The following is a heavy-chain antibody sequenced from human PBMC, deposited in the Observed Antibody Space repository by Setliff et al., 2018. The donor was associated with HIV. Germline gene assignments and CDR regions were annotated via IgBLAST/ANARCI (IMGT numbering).Heavy chain of an antibody. Sequence: PSETLSLTCTVSGDSINSGDSYWTWIRHHPGKGLEWIGCIYYSGSTNYNPSLKSRVIISVDSSKNQFFLKLTSVTAADTAMYYCARVSQDLLGAFDIWGQGTMVTVSS. J-gene: IGHJ3*02. CDR3: ARVSQDLLGAFDI. CDR2: IYYSGST. CDR1: GDSINSGDSY. D-gene: IGHD7-27*01. V-gene: IGHV4-31*03.